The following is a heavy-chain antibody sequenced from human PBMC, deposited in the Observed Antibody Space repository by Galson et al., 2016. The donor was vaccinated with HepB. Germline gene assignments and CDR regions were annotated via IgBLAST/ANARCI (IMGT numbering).Heavy chain of an antibody. CDR1: GFTFSRYT. Sequence: SLRLSCAASGFTFSRYTMHWVRQAPGKGLEWVAVISYDGGEKSYADAVKGRFTISRDNSKNTLYLQMNSLSAEDTAVYYCASQRRLDFWSGYLDYWGQGTLLTVSS. D-gene: IGHD3-3*01. J-gene: IGHJ4*02. V-gene: IGHV3-30-3*01. CDR3: ASQRRLDFWSGYLDY. CDR2: ISYDGGEK.